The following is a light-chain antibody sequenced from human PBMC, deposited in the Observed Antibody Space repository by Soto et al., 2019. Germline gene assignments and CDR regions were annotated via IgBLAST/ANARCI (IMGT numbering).Light chain of an antibody. V-gene: IGKV3-20*01. Sequence: EIVLTQSPGTLSLSPGERATLSCRASQSVSSSYLAWYQQKPGQAPSLLIYDASSRATGIPDRFSGSGSGTDFILTISRLEPEDVAVYYCQQYGSSPCTFGQGTKVEIK. CDR3: QQYGSSPCT. CDR1: QSVSSSY. CDR2: DAS. J-gene: IGKJ1*01.